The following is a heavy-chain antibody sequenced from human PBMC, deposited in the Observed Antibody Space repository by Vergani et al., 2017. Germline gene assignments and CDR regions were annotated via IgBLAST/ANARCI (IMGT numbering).Heavy chain of an antibody. CDR3: AKXLGTSSGGGWFDS. J-gene: IGHJ5*01. D-gene: IGHD6-6*01. Sequence: EVQLEESGGGLVLPGRSLGLSCVASGFTSAGYAMHWVRQAPGKGLEWVSGISWNSNSIGYADSVKGRFTISRDNAKNSLYLQMNSLRAEDTALYYCAKXLGTSSGGGWFDSWCQGNLVTVSS. V-gene: IGHV3-9*02. CDR1: GFTSAGYA. CDR2: ISWNSNSI.